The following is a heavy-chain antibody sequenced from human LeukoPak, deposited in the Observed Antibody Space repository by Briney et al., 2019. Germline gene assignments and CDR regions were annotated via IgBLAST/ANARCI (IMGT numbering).Heavy chain of an antibody. V-gene: IGHV3-21*01. D-gene: IGHD2-15*01. CDR2: ISSSSSYI. J-gene: IGHJ4*02. Sequence: PRGSLRLSCEASGFTFRSYNMNWVRQAPGKGLEWVSSISSSSSYIYSADSVKGRFTISRDNAKNSTYLQMNSLRAEDTAVYYCARDRSYGAPFDYWGQGTLVTVSS. CDR3: ARDRSYGAPFDY. CDR1: GFTFRSYN.